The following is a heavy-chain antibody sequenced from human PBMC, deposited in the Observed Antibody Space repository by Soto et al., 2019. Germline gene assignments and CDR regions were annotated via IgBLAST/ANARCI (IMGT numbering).Heavy chain of an antibody. CDR1: AFTFHDYA. V-gene: IGHV3-9*01. J-gene: IGHJ3*02. CDR3: AKGATTSCFSPFDM. D-gene: IGHD2-2*01. CDR2: ISWDSGNI. Sequence: EVQLVESGGGLVQPGRSLRLSYAASAFTFHDYAMHWVRQVPGKGLEWVSGISWDSGNIVYADSVKGRFTISRDNAKNSLYLQMNSLRTEDTAVYFCAKGATTSCFSPFDMWGPGTMVTVSS.